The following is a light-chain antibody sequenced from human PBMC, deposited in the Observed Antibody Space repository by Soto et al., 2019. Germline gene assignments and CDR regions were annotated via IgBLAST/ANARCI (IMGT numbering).Light chain of an antibody. CDR1: QGVRGNY. CDR3: QHYASSPWT. V-gene: IGKV3-20*01. Sequence: EIVLTQSPGTLSLSPGERATLSCRASQGVRGNYLDWYQQRLGQAPRLLIYGASIRATGTPDRFSGSGSGTDFTLIISRLETEDFAVYYCQHYASSPWTFGQGTKVEIK. J-gene: IGKJ1*01. CDR2: GAS.